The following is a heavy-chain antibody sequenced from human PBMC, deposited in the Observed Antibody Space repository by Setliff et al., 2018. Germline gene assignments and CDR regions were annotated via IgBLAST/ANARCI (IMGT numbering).Heavy chain of an antibody. V-gene: IGHV2-70*11. CDR1: GFSLSTSGMC. J-gene: IGHJ4*02. CDR3: ARLVVAASGFDY. Sequence: PTQTLTLTCTFSGFSLSTSGMCVSWIRQPPGKALEWLARIDWDDDKYYSTPLKTRLTISKDTSKNQVVLTMTNMDPVDTATYYCARLVVAASGFDYWGQGTLVTVSS. CDR2: IDWDDDK. D-gene: IGHD2-15*01.